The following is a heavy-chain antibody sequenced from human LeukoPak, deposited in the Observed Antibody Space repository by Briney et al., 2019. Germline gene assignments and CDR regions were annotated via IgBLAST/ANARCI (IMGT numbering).Heavy chain of an antibody. CDR3: AKDQPQLASFDY. J-gene: IGHJ4*02. CDR1: GFTFSSYA. CDR2: ISSNGGST. Sequence: GGSLRLSCAASGFTFSSYAMHWVRQVPGKGLEYVSAISSNGGSTYYANSVKGRFTISRDNSKNTLYLQMNSLRAEDTAVYYCAKDQPQLASFDYWGQGTLVTVSS. V-gene: IGHV3-64*01. D-gene: IGHD6-13*01.